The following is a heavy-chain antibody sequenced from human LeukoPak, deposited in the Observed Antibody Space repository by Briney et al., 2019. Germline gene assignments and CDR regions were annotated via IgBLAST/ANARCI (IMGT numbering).Heavy chain of an antibody. CDR3: ARGSKDTYYDSSGYYSHAFDI. CDR1: GYTFTSYY. J-gene: IGHJ3*02. Sequence: GASVKVSRKASGYTFTSYYMHWVRQAPGQGLEWMGIINPSGGSTSYAQKFQGRVTMTRDMSTSTVYMELSSLRSEDTAVYYCARGSKDTYYDSSGYYSHAFDIWGQGTMVTVSS. D-gene: IGHD3-22*01. V-gene: IGHV1-46*01. CDR2: INPSGGST.